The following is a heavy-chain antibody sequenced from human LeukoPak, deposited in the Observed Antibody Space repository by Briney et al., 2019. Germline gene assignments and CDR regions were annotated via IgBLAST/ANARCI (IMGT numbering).Heavy chain of an antibody. V-gene: IGHV1-69*05. CDR1: GGTFSSYA. Sequence: ASVKVSCKASGGTFSSYAISWVRQAPGQGLEWMGGIIPIFGTANYAQKFQGRVTITTDESTSTAYMELSSLRSEDTAVYYCARARFPLRANDALDIWGQGTMVTVSS. J-gene: IGHJ3*02. CDR3: ARARFPLRANDALDI. CDR2: IIPIFGTA. D-gene: IGHD2-15*01.